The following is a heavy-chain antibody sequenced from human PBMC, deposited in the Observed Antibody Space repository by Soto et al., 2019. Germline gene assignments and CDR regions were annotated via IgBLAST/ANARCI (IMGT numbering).Heavy chain of an antibody. Sequence: SETLSLTCTVSGGSISSYYWSWIRQPPGQGLEWIGYIYYSGSTNYNPSLKSRVTISVDTSKNQFSLKLSSVTAADTAVYYCARVNGYSYGGGYYYYYYGMDVWGQGTTVT. J-gene: IGHJ6*02. CDR3: ARVNGYSYGGGYYYYYYGMDV. D-gene: IGHD5-18*01. CDR2: IYYSGST. V-gene: IGHV4-59*01. CDR1: GGSISSYY.